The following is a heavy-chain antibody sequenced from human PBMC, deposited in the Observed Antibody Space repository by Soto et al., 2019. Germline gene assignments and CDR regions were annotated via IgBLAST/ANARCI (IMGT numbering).Heavy chain of an antibody. V-gene: IGHV2-70*01. Sequence: PPQVNPTQTLTLTCIFSGFSLSTSGMCVSWIRQPPGKALEWLALIDWDDDKYYSTSLKTRLTISKDTSKNQVVLTMTNMDPVDTATYYCARTPWTPQLEGLTIYFCGQGTLVTVSS. CDR3: ARTPWTPQLEGLTIYF. CDR1: GFSLSTSGMC. CDR2: IDWDDDK. D-gene: IGHD1-1*01. J-gene: IGHJ4*02.